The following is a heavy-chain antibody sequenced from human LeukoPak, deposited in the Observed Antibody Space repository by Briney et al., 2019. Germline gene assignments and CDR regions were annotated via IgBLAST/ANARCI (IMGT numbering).Heavy chain of an antibody. D-gene: IGHD6-19*01. CDR3: AKVDGKAVAHAFDI. CDR1: GFTFSSYA. Sequence: QSGGSLRLSCAASGFTFSSYAMSWVRQASGKGLEWVSAISGSGGSTYYADSVKGRFTISRDNSKNTLYLQMNSLRAEDTAVYYCAKVDGKAVAHAFDIWGQGTMVTVSS. V-gene: IGHV3-23*01. CDR2: ISGSGGST. J-gene: IGHJ3*02.